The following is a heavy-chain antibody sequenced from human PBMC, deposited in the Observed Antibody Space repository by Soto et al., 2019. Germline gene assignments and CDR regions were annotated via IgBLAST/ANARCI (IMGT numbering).Heavy chain of an antibody. J-gene: IGHJ4*02. CDR1: GFSLSTSGVG. Sequence: KESGPTLVKPTQTLTLTCTFSGFSLSTSGVGVGWIRQPPGKALEWLALIYWNDDKRYSPSLKSRLTITKDTSKNQVVLTMTNMDPVDTATYYCAHSQGWGSPPRFDYWGQGTLVTVSS. V-gene: IGHV2-5*01. CDR3: AHSQGWGSPPRFDY. D-gene: IGHD1-26*01. CDR2: IYWNDDK.